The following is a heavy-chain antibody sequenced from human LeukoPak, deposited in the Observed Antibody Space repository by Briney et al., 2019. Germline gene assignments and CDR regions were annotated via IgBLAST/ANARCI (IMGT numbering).Heavy chain of an antibody. J-gene: IGHJ3*02. V-gene: IGHV3-74*01. CDR1: GFTFGSYW. CDR3: ARGSRRLGSAFDI. CDR2: VSSDGSST. D-gene: IGHD7-27*01. Sequence: GGSLRLSCAASGFTFGSYWMHWVRQGPGKGLEWVSRVSSDGSSTRYADSVKGRLTISRDNAKNTLFLHLTSLRADDTALYYCARGSRRLGSAFDIWGQGTVVTVSS.